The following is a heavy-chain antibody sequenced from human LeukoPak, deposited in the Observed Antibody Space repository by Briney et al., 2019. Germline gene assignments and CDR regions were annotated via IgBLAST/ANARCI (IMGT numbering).Heavy chain of an antibody. Sequence: GGSLRLSCAASGFTFSSHWMSWVRQAPEKGLEWVANIRQDGGEKYYVDSVKGRFTIPRDNAQNSLYLQLSSLRAEDTAVYYCVRPFGSGSYYIHWGQGTLVTVSS. CDR3: VRPFGSGSYYIH. CDR2: IRQDGGEK. D-gene: IGHD3-10*01. J-gene: IGHJ4*02. V-gene: IGHV3-7*03. CDR1: GFTFSSHW.